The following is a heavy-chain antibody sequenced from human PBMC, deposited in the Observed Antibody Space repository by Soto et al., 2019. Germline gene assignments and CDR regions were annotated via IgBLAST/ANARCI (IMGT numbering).Heavy chain of an antibody. J-gene: IGHJ3*02. CDR3: ARESGYSYGRSAFDI. V-gene: IGHV3-48*02. CDR2: ISSSSSTI. Sequence: GGSLRLSCAASGFTFSSYSMNWVRQAPGKGLEWVSYISSSSSTIYYADSVKGRFTISRDNAKNSLYLQMNSLRDEDTAVYYCARESGYSYGRSAFDIWGQGTMVTVSS. D-gene: IGHD5-18*01. CDR1: GFTFSSYS.